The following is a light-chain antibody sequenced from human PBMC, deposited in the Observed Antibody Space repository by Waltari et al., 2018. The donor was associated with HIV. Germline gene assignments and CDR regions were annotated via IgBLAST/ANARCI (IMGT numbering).Light chain of an antibody. J-gene: IGLJ3*02. CDR1: SSDVVDSKY. CDR2: DVR. Sequence: QSALTQPASLFGSPGQSLTISCTGTSSDVVDSKYVSWYQHHPGQAPKLIIYDVRDRPSGVSNRFSGSKSGNTASLTISGLQAEDEADYYCSSYTSSSALDVFGGGTKLTVV. CDR3: SSYTSSSALDV. V-gene: IGLV2-14*03.